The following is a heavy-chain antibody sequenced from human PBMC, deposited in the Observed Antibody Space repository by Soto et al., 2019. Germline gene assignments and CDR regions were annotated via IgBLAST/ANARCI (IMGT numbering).Heavy chain of an antibody. CDR1: GFTFSSYS. Sequence: EVQLVESGGGLVKPGGSLRLSCAASGFTFSSYSMHWVRQAPGKGLEWVSSISSSSSYIYYADSVKGRFTISGDNAKNPLYLQRTSLRVEATAVNSWPRDHGLRSYAFDTWGRGTKVTASS. J-gene: IGHJ3*02. V-gene: IGHV3-21*01. CDR3: PRDHGLRSYAFDT. CDR2: ISSSSSYI. D-gene: IGHD1-26*01.